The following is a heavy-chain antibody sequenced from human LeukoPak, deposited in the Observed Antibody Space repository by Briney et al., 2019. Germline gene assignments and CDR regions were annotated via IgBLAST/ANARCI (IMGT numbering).Heavy chain of an antibody. J-gene: IGHJ4*02. V-gene: IGHV3-53*01. CDR2: LYGGGNT. D-gene: IGHD3-3*01. CDR1: GFIVSSNY. Sequence: PGGSLRLSCAASGFIVSSNYMSWVRQAPGKGLEWVSILYGGGNTYYADSVKGRFTIPRDNSKNTLYLQMNSLRTEDTAVYYCARVGITLFGVVILWGQGTPVTVSS. CDR3: ARVGITLFGVVIL.